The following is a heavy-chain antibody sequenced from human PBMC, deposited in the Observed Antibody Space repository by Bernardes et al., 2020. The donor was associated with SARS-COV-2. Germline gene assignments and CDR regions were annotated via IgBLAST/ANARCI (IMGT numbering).Heavy chain of an antibody. V-gene: IGHV4-39*01. CDR1: GGSINSGDYF. CDR3: ARGEDTLGPILLDY. D-gene: IGHD2-15*01. CDR2: INHSGST. Sequence: SETLSLTCSVSGGSINSGDYFWAWIRQPPGKGLQWIGEINHSGSTNYSPSLKSRVTISVDTSKNQFSLRLSSVTAADTAVYYCARGEDTLGPILLDYWGQGTLVTVSS. J-gene: IGHJ4*02.